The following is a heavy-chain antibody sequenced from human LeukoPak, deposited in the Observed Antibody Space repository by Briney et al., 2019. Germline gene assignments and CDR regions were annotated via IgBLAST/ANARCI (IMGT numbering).Heavy chain of an antibody. J-gene: IGHJ1*01. CDR3: AKGGWLEN. CDR1: GVSFSSNG. D-gene: IGHD5-12*01. CDR2: ISGRGATT. Sequence: GSLRLSFAASGVSFSSNGMGWVRRAPGQGLEGVSAISGRGATTYYADSVKGRFTISRDKSKNTLYLQMNSLSAEDTAAYYCAKGGWLENWGQGTLVTVSS. V-gene: IGHV3-23*01.